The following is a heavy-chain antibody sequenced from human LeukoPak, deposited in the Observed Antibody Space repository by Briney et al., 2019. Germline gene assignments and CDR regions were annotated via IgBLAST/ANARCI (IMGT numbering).Heavy chain of an antibody. CDR2: IWYDGSNK. CDR3: AREMSVITGAFDI. V-gene: IGHV3-33*01. J-gene: IGHJ3*02. CDR1: GFTFSSYG. D-gene: IGHD4-17*01. Sequence: PGRSLRLSCAASGFTFSSYGMHWVRQAPGKGLEWVAVIWYDGSNKYYADSVKGRFTISRDNAKNSLYLQMNSLRAEDTAVYYCAREMSVITGAFDIWGQGTMVTVSS.